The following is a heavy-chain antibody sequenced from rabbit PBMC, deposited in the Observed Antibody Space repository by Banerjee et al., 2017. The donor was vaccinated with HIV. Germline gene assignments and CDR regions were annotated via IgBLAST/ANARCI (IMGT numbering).Heavy chain of an antibody. D-gene: IGHD7-1*01. Sequence: QEQLVESGGGLVQPEGSLTLTCKASGFSFSNKAVMCWVRQTPGKGLEWIACINAVTGKAVYASWAKGRFTFSKTSSTTVTLQMTSLTAADTATYFCARETWGSTGNYGLWGPGTLVPS. CDR1: GFSFSNKAV. J-gene: IGHJ4*01. V-gene: IGHV1S45*01. CDR3: ARETWGSTGNYGL. CDR2: INAVTGKA.